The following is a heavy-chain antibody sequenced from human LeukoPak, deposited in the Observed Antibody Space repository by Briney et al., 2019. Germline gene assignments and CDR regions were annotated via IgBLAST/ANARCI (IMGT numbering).Heavy chain of an antibody. D-gene: IGHD3-10*01. V-gene: IGHV3-23*01. J-gene: IGHJ6*02. CDR2: VSGSGGDT. Sequence: QPGGSLRLSCAASGFIFSDYPMGWVRQAPGKGLEWVSSVSGSGGDTYYAGSVKGRFTISRDNAKNSLYLQMNSLRAEDTAVYYCARVYGDYYGSGSYYYYGMDVWGQGTTVTVSS. CDR1: GFIFSDYP. CDR3: ARVYGDYYGSGSYYYYGMDV.